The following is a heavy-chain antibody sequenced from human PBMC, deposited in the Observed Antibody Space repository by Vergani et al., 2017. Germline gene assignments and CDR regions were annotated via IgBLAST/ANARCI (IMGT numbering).Heavy chain of an antibody. CDR3: ARDGRKVGAHAY. J-gene: IGHJ4*02. Sequence: EVQLLESGGGLVQPGGSLRLSCAASGFTFSSYAMSWVRQAPGKGLEWVSAISGSGGSTYYADSVKGRFTISRDNSKNTLYLQMNSLRAEDTAVYYCARDGRKVGAHAYWGQGTLVTVSS. D-gene: IGHD1-26*01. CDR2: ISGSGGST. V-gene: IGHV3-23*01. CDR1: GFTFSSYA.